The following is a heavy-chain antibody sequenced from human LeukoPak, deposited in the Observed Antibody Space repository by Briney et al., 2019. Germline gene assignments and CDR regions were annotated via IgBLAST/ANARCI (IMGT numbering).Heavy chain of an antibody. J-gene: IGHJ4*02. CDR3: ARHVHDFWSGYYFYFDY. V-gene: IGHV4-39*01. CDR2: IYYSGST. D-gene: IGHD3-3*01. CDR1: GGSISSSSYS. Sequence: SETLSLTCTVSGGSISSSSYSWGWIRQPPGKGLEWIGSIYYSGSTYYNPSLKSRVTISVDTSKNQFSLKLSSVTAAGTAVYYCARHVHDFWSGYYFYFDYWGQGTLVTVSS.